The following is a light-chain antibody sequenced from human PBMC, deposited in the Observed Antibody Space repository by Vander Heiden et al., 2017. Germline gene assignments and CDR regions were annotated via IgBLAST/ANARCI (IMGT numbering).Light chain of an antibody. CDR1: QSVSSN. Sequence: EIVLTQSPASLSVSPGETATLSCRASQSVSSNLAWYQQKPGQAPSLLIYGASTRATGIPARFSGSGSGTEFTLTISSLQSEDFAVYYCHQYNNWPPYTFGQGTKLEIK. J-gene: IGKJ2*01. CDR2: GAS. CDR3: HQYNNWPPYT. V-gene: IGKV3-15*01.